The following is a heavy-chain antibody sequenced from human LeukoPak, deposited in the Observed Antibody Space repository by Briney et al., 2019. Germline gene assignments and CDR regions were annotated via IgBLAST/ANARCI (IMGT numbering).Heavy chain of an antibody. CDR2: TYYRSTWYN. D-gene: IGHD6-19*01. J-gene: IGHJ3*02. CDR1: GDSVSSNSVT. Sequence: SQTLSLTCAISGDSVSSNSVTWNWIRQSPSRGLEWLGRTYYRSTWYNDYAVSVRGRITVNPDTSKNQFSLHLNSVTPEDTAVYYCAKDQGPGYSSGVGDAFDIWGQGTMVTVSS. V-gene: IGHV6-1*01. CDR3: AKDQGPGYSSGVGDAFDI.